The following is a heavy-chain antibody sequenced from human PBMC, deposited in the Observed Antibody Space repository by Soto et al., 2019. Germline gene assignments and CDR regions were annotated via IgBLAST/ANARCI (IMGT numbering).Heavy chain of an antibody. CDR1: GYTFTGYY. D-gene: IGHD3-10*01. V-gene: IGHV1-2*02. CDR2: INPNSGGT. CDR3: ARAPGLRVWFGADEVDS. Sequence: QVQLVQSGAEVKKPGASVKVSCKASGYTFTGYYMHWVRQAPGQGLEWMGWINPNSGGTNYAQKFQGRVTMTRDTSISTAYMELSRLRSDDTAVYYCARAPGLRVWFGADEVDSWGQGTLVTVSS. J-gene: IGHJ4*02.